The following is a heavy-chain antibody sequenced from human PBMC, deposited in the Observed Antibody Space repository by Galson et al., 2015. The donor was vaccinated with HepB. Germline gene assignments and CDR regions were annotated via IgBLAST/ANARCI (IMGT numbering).Heavy chain of an antibody. D-gene: IGHD4-17*01. V-gene: IGHV3-11*06. CDR3: ARVADADYGDHTHFDS. CDR2: ISSNTLYT. CDR1: GFTFGDYY. J-gene: IGHJ4*02. Sequence: SLRLSCAASGFTFGDYYMSWIRQAPGKGLEWVSYISSNTLYTNYADSVKGRFTISRDNAKTSLYLQINGLRAEDTAVYYCARVADADYGDHTHFDSWGQGTLVTVSS.